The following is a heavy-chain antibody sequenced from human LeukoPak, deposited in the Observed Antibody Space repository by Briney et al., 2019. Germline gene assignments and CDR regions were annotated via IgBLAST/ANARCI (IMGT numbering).Heavy chain of an antibody. D-gene: IGHD4-17*01. CDR3: ARAGGDYGDYYHYYYYMDV. J-gene: IGHJ6*03. V-gene: IGHV1-8*01. CDR2: MNPNSGGT. CDR1: GYTLTNHD. Sequence: ASVKVSCXPSGYTLTNHDINWVRQATGQGLEWMGWMNPNSGGTGYAQKFQGRVTMTRDTSINTAYMELSSLTSEDTAVYYCARAGGDYGDYYHYYYYMDVWGSGTTVTVSS.